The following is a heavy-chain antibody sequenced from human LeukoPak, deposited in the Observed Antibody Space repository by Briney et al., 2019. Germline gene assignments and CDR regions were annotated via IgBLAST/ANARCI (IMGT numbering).Heavy chain of an antibody. CDR3: ARGPSTGVVVIIRLFDY. Sequence: SETLSLTCTVSGGSISSSSYYWGWIRQPPGKGLEWIGSIYYSGSTYYNPSLKSRVTISVDTSKNQFSLKLSSVTAADTAVYYCARGPSTGVVVIIRLFDYWGQGTLVTVSS. CDR1: GGSISSSSYY. V-gene: IGHV4-39*07. CDR2: IYYSGST. J-gene: IGHJ4*02. D-gene: IGHD3-22*01.